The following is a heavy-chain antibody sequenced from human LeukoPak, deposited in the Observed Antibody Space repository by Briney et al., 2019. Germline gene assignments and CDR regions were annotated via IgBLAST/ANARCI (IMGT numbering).Heavy chain of an antibody. Sequence: SETLSLTCTVSGGSINNTLFYWGWIRQPPGKGLEWIGTVYYDGINYSSPSLKSRVATSVDTSKNQFSLRLSSVTAADTAVYYCARISRWGPNWGQGILVTVSS. D-gene: IGHD3-16*01. J-gene: IGHJ4*02. CDR1: GGSINNTLFY. CDR2: VYYDGIN. V-gene: IGHV4-39*07. CDR3: ARISRWGPN.